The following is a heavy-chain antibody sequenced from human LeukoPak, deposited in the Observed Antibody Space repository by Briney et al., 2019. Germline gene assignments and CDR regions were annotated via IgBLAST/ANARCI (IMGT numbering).Heavy chain of an antibody. Sequence: GPVKVSCKASGYTFTSYAMNWVRQAPGQGLEWMGWINTNTGNPTYAQGFTGRFVFSLDTSVSTAYLQISSLRAEDTAVYYCARVGTTPSPYDYVWGSYRPYYFDYWGQGTLVTVSS. CDR1: GYTFTSYA. CDR3: ARVGTTPSPYDYVWGSYRPYYFDY. V-gene: IGHV7-4-1*02. CDR2: INTNTGNP. J-gene: IGHJ4*02. D-gene: IGHD3-16*02.